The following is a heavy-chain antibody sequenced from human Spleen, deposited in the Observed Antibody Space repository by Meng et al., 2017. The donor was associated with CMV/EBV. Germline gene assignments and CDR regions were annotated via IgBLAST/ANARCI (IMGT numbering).Heavy chain of an antibody. CDR2: VNRDESDT. Sequence: GESLKISCAASGFTFSSYWMHWVRQAPGKGLVWVSRVNRDESDTAYADSVKGRFSISRDNAKNKLYLQMNGLRAEDTAVYYCARVSHYYYYAMDVWGQGTTVTVSS. CDR1: GFTFSSYW. V-gene: IGHV3-74*01. CDR3: ARVSHYYYYAMDV. J-gene: IGHJ6*02.